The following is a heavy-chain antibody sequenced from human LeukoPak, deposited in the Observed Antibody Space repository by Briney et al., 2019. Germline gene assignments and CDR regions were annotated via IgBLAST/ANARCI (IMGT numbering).Heavy chain of an antibody. CDR1: GGSISSYY. Sequence: SETLSLTCTVSGGSISSYYWSWIRQPAGKGLEWIGRIYTSESPTYNPSLKSRVTISVDTSKNQFSLKLSSVTAADTAVYYCARVSGFWSGYSDYYYMDVWGKGTTVTDSS. CDR3: ARVSGFWSGYSDYYYMDV. J-gene: IGHJ6*03. CDR2: IYTSESP. V-gene: IGHV4-4*07. D-gene: IGHD3-3*01.